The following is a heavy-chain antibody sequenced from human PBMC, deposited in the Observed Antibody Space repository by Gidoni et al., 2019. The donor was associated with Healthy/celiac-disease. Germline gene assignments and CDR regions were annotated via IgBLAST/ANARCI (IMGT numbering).Heavy chain of an antibody. Sequence: QVQLQQWGAGLLKPSETLSLTCAVYGGSFSGYYWSWIRQPPGKGLEWIGAINHRGSTNYNPSLKSRVTISVDTSKNQFSLKLSSVTAADTAVYYCARGSTPRRLTPFDYWGQGTLVTVSS. J-gene: IGHJ4*02. CDR1: GGSFSGYY. CDR3: ARGSTPRRLTPFDY. CDR2: INHRGST. V-gene: IGHV4-34*01.